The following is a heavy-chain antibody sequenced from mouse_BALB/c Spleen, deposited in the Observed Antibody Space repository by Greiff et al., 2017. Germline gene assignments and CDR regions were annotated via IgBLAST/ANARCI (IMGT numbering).Heavy chain of an antibody. CDR3: VRHYYGYSFAY. V-gene: IGHV10-1*02. CDR1: GFTFNTYA. CDR2: IRSKSNNYAT. D-gene: IGHD1-2*01. Sequence: EVQLQQSGGGLVQPKGSLKLSCAASGFTFNTYAMNWVRQAPGKGLEWVARIRSKSNNYATYYADSVKDRFTISRDDSQSMLYLQMNNLKTEDTAMYYCVRHYYGYSFAYWGQGTLVTVSA. J-gene: IGHJ3*01.